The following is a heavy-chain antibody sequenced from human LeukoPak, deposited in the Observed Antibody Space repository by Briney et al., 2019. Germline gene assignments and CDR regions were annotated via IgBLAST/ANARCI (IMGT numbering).Heavy chain of an antibody. D-gene: IGHD3-10*01. Sequence: GGSLRLSCAASGFTVSSNYMSWVRQAPGKGLEWVSVIYSGGSTYYADSVKGRFTISRDNSKNTLYLQMNSLRAEDTAVYYCASGSGSYRTPYYYMDVWGAGTTVTVSS. CDR2: IYSGGST. J-gene: IGHJ6*03. V-gene: IGHV3-53*01. CDR1: GFTVSSNY. CDR3: ASGSGSYRTPYYYMDV.